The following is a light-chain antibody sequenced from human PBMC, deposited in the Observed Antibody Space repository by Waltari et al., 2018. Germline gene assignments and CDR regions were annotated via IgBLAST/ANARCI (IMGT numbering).Light chain of an antibody. V-gene: IGKV1-5*01. Sequence: DIQMTQSPSTLSAYVGDRVTITCRASQRFGRWLAWYQQKPGQAPKLLIYDISTLEGGVPSRFSGSGSGTEFTLTISNLQPDDFAAYFCQQYASYSGSFGQGTRLEIK. J-gene: IGKJ2*03. CDR3: QQYASYSGS. CDR1: QRFGRW. CDR2: DIS.